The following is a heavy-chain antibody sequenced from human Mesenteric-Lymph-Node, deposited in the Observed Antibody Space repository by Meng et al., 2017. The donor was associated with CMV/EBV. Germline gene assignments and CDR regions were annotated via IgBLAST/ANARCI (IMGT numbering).Heavy chain of an antibody. CDR1: GYTFTSYG. Sequence: ASVKVSCKASGYTFTSYGISWVRQAPGQGLEWMGWISAYNGNTNYAQKLQGRVTMTTDTSTSTAYMELSSLRSEDTAVYYCAGYQRLWYFDLWGRGTLVTVSS. CDR3: AGYQRLWYFDL. D-gene: IGHD5-18*01. CDR2: ISAYNGNT. V-gene: IGHV1-18*01. J-gene: IGHJ2*01.